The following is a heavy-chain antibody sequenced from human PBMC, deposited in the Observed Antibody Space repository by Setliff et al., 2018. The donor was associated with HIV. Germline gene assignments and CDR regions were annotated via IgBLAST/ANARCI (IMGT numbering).Heavy chain of an antibody. CDR2: IHTSGST. CDR3: ARDRIEVVVDGPHDVFDV. CDR1: GDSIGYYY. J-gene: IGHJ3*01. Sequence: SETLSLTCTVSGDSIGYYYWSWIRQPAGRGLEWMGRIHTSGSTNHNPSLTSRVTLSVDTSKNQFFLKLTSLSAADTAVYYCARDRIEVVVDGPHDVFDVWGQGTTVTVSS. V-gene: IGHV4-4*07. D-gene: IGHD2-15*01.